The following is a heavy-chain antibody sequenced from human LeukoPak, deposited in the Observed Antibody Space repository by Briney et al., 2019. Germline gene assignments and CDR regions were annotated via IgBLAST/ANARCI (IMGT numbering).Heavy chain of an antibody. J-gene: IGHJ6*02. Sequence: PSETLSLTCTVSGGSISSGGYYWSWSRQHPGKGLEWIGYIYYSGSTYYNPSLKSRVTISVDTSKNQFSLKLSSVTAADTAIYYCVRFGVNYDMDVWGQGTTVTVFS. CDR2: IYYSGST. CDR3: VRFGVNYDMDV. V-gene: IGHV4-31*03. D-gene: IGHD3-16*01. CDR1: GGSISSGGYY.